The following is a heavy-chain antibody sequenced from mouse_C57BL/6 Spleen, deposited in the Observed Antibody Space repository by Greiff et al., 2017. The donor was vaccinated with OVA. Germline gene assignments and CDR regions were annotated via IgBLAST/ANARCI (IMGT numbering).Heavy chain of an antibody. CDR2: IDPSDSET. V-gene: IGHV1-52*01. J-gene: IGHJ4*01. D-gene: IGHD2-4*01. CDR3: ARVYYDYDRDAMDY. CDR1: GYTFTSYW. Sequence: VQLQQSGAELVRPGSSVKLSCKASGYTFTSYWMHWVKQRPIQGLEWIGNIDPSDSETHYNQKFKDKATLTVDKSSSTAYMQLSSLTSEDSAVYYCARVYYDYDRDAMDYWGQGTSVTVSS.